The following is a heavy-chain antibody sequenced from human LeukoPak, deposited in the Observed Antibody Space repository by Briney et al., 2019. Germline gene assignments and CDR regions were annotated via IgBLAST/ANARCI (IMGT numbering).Heavy chain of an antibody. CDR2: IYYSGST. D-gene: IGHD2-15*01. J-gene: IGHJ6*03. CDR3: GRDSHCSDGNCYGSNYYYYMDV. CDR1: GGSISSSSYY. V-gene: IGHV4-39*07. Sequence: SETLSLTCTVSGGSISSSSYYWGWIRQPPGKGLEWIGSIYYSGSTYYNPSLKSRVTISVDTSKNQFSLKLSSVTAADTAVYYCGRDSHCSDGNCYGSNYYYYMDVWGKGTTVTISS.